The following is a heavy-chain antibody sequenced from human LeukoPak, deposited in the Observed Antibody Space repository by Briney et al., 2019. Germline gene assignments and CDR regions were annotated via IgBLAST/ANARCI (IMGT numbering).Heavy chain of an antibody. J-gene: IGHJ3*02. D-gene: IGHD3-16*01. V-gene: IGHV3-30*03. CDR1: GFTFSRYG. Sequence: GGSLRLSCAASGFTFSRYGMHWVRQAPGKGLEWVAVISYDGSNKYYADSLKGRFTISRDNSKNTLYLQMNSLRVEDTAVYYCASRGPADAFDIWGQGTMVTVSS. CDR3: ASRGPADAFDI. CDR2: ISYDGSNK.